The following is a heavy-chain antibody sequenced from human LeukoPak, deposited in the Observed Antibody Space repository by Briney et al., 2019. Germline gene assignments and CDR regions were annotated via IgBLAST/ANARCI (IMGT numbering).Heavy chain of an antibody. V-gene: IGHV3-30*03. J-gene: IGHJ4*02. CDR3: ARTNYDILTAYNPYFDN. CDR1: GFTFSSYG. CDR2: ISYDGSNK. D-gene: IGHD3-9*01. Sequence: SGGSLRLSCAASGFTFSSYGMHWVRQAPGKGLEWVAVISYDGSNKYYADSVKGRFTISRDNSKNTLYLQMNSLRAEDTAVYYCARTNYDILTAYNPYFDNWGQGTLVTVSS.